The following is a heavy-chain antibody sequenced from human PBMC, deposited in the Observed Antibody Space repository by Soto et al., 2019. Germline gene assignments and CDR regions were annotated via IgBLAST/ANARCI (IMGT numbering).Heavy chain of an antibody. Sequence: TSETLSLTCTVSGGSIDSGDYYWSWIRQPPGKGLEWIGRICATGSTDYNPSLKSRLTMSVDMSKKQFSLTLRSVTAADTAMYYCVRDGTKNLRDWFDSWGQGILVTVSS. CDR3: VRDGTKNLRDWFDS. CDR2: ICATGST. J-gene: IGHJ5*01. V-gene: IGHV4-61*02. CDR1: GGSIDSGDYY. D-gene: IGHD1-1*01.